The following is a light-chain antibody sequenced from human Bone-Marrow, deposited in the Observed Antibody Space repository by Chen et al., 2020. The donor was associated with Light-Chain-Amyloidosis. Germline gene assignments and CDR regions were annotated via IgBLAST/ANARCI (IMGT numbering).Light chain of an antibody. J-gene: IGLJ1*01. CDR2: DVT. V-gene: IGLV2-14*03. Sequence: QSALTQPASVSGSPGQSITISCTGTSSDIGTYNYVSWYQQHPGKAPKLIIYDVTNRPSGVSNRFSGCKSGNTASLTISGLQTEDEADYYCTSYTVTSTLYVFGTGTKVTVL. CDR3: TSYTVTSTLYV. CDR1: SSDIGTYNY.